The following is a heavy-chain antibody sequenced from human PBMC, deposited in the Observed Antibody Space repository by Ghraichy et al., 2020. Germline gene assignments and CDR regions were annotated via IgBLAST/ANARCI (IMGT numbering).Heavy chain of an antibody. Sequence: SETLSLTCTVSGGSIRSSSYYWGWIRQSPGKELEWIWSIYYSENTYYNPSLKSRVTISVDTSKNQFFLNLRSVTAADTAVYYCVRPSPDYYDSSGYSAYYFDNGAKGTLVPVSS. J-gene: IGHJ4*02. CDR2: IYYSENT. CDR1: GGSIRSSSYY. CDR3: VRPSPDYYDSSGYSAYYFDN. D-gene: IGHD3-22*01. V-gene: IGHV4-39*01.